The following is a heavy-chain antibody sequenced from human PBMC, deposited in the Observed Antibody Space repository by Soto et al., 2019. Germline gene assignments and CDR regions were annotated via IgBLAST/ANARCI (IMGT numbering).Heavy chain of an antibody. J-gene: IGHJ4*02. CDR1: GGTFSSYA. V-gene: IGHV1-69*01. D-gene: IGHD6-19*01. CDR3: ARAADRIAVAGTSTPFDY. CDR2: IIPIFGTA. Sequence: QVQLVQSGAEVKKPGSSVKVSCKASGGTFSSYAISWVRQAPGQGLEWMGGIIPIFGTANYAQKFQGRVTITTDESTSTAYMELSSLRAEDTAVYYCARAADRIAVAGTSTPFDYWGQGTLVTVSS.